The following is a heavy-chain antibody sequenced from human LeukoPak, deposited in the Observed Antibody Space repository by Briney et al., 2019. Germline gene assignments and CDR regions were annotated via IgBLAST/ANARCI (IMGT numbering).Heavy chain of an antibody. V-gene: IGHV1-69*13. CDR2: IIPIFGTA. J-gene: IGHJ6*02. Sequence: GASVKVSCKASGYTFTTYGISWVRQAPGQGLEWMGGIIPIFGTANYAQKFQGRVTITADESTSTAYMELSSLRSEDTAVYYCARHRPIAAAGMHQYYYYGMDVWGQGTTVTVSS. CDR3: ARHRPIAAAGMHQYYYYGMDV. D-gene: IGHD6-13*01. CDR1: GYTFTTYG.